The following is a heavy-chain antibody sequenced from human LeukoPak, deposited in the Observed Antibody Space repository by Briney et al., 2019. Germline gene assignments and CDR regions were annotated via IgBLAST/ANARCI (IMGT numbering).Heavy chain of an antibody. D-gene: IGHD6-13*01. CDR1: GGSISSSSYY. CDR2: IYYSGST. J-gene: IGHJ2*01. CDR3: ARTLRPGIAAAGPYWYFDL. V-gene: IGHV4-39*01. Sequence: TTSETLSLTCTVSGGSISSSSYYWGLIRQPPGKVLEWIGSIYYSGSTYYNPSLKSRVTISVDTSKNQFSLKLSSVTAADTAVYYCARTLRPGIAAAGPYWYFDLWGRGTLVTVSS.